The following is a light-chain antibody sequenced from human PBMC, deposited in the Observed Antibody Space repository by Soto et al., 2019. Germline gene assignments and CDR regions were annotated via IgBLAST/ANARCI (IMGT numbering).Light chain of an antibody. Sequence: EIVMTQSPATLSVSPGERVTLSCRASESVSSNLAWYQQNPGQAPRLLIYGASTRATGIPARFSGSGSGTEFTLTISGLQSEDSAVYYCHHYNNWPRTFGRGTKVEIK. CDR1: ESVSSN. CDR3: HHYNNWPRT. CDR2: GAS. V-gene: IGKV3-15*01. J-gene: IGKJ1*01.